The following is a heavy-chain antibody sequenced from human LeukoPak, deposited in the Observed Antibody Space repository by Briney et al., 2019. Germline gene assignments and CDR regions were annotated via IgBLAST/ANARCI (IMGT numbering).Heavy chain of an antibody. V-gene: IGHV3-49*03. CDR1: GFTFGDYA. CDR3: AKDSFRGSFDY. J-gene: IGHJ4*02. Sequence: GGSLRLSCTASGFTFGDYAMSWFRQAPGKGMEWVGFIRSKAYGGTTEYAASVKGRFTISRDDSKSIAYLQMNSLRAEDTAVYYCAKDSFRGSFDYWGQGTLVSVSS. D-gene: IGHD3-10*01. CDR2: IRSKAYGGTT.